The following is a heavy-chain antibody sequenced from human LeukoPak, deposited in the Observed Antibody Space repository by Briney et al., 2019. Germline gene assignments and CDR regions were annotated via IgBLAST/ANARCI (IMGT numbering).Heavy chain of an antibody. V-gene: IGHV3-21*01. CDR3: ARDGKRSVVAANWFDP. D-gene: IGHD2-15*01. Sequence: GGSLRLSCAASEFTFSTYSMNWVRQAPGKGLEWVSSISSGSTYIYYADSVKGRFTISRDNAKNSLYLQMNSLRAEDTAVYYCARDGKRSVVAANWFDPWGQGTLVTVSS. CDR2: ISSGSTYI. CDR1: EFTFSTYS. J-gene: IGHJ5*02.